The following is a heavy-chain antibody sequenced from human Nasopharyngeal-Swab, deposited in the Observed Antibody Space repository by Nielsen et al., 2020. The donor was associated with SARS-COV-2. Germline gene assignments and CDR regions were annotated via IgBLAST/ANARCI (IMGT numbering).Heavy chain of an antibody. V-gene: IGHV3-48*01. CDR1: GFAFTDYS. Sequence: GESLTISCAASGFAFTDYSMDWVRQAPGKGLEWVSYITSSSSTRYYADSVKRRFTVSRDNAKNSLYLQLSSLRGEDTAVYYCVREFEATGATYLDYWGLGTLVTVSS. D-gene: IGHD1-26*01. J-gene: IGHJ4*02. CDR2: ITSSSSTR. CDR3: VREFEATGATYLDY.